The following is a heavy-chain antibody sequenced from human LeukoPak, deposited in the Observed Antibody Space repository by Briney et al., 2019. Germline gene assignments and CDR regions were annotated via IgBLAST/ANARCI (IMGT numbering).Heavy chain of an antibody. J-gene: IGHJ4*02. Sequence: SETLSLTCTVSGGSISSSSYYWGWIRQPPGKGLEWIGSIYYSGSTYYNPSLKSRVTISVDTSKNQFSLKLSSVTAADTAVYYCARYLLETNFDYWGQGTLVTVSS. V-gene: IGHV4-39*01. D-gene: IGHD1-1*01. CDR3: ARYLLETNFDY. CDR2: IYYSGST. CDR1: GGSISSSSYY.